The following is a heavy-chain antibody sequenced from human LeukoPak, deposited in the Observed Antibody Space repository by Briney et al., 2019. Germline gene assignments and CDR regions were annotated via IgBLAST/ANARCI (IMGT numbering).Heavy chain of an antibody. D-gene: IGHD6-19*01. CDR1: GGSISSSSYY. CDR2: IYYSGST. CDR3: ARMLRQWLIGGFGY. Sequence: SETLSLTCTVSGGSISSSSYYWGWIRQPPGKGLEWIGSIYYSGSTYYNPSLKSRVTISVDTSNNQFSLRLSSVTAADTAVYYCARMLRQWLIGGFGYWGQGTLVTVSS. J-gene: IGHJ4*02. V-gene: IGHV4-39*07.